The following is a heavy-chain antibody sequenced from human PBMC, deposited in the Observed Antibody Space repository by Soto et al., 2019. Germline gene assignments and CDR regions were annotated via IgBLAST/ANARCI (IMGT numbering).Heavy chain of an antibody. CDR1: GFSLSTTAVS. Sequence: QITLKESGPTLVKPTQTLMLTCTFSGFSLSTTAVSVGWIRQPPGKALEWLALIYWDDDKRYSPSLKNRLTITKDTSKNQVVLTMTNMDPVDTATYFCSHVLGYCSGGYCYFDYWGQGTLVTVSS. D-gene: IGHD2-15*01. V-gene: IGHV2-5*02. J-gene: IGHJ4*02. CDR2: IYWDDDK. CDR3: SHVLGYCSGGYCYFDY.